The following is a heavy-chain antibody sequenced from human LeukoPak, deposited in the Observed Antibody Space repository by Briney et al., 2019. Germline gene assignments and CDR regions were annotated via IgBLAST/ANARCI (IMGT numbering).Heavy chain of an antibody. CDR2: IYTSGST. CDR3: ARDLPPPRYHYEYWYFDL. J-gene: IGHJ2*01. Sequence: SETLSLTCTVSGGSISSCYWSWIRQPAGKGLEWIGRIYTSGSTNYNPSLKSRVTMSVDTSKNQFSLKLSSVTAADTAVYYCARDLPPPRYHYEYWYFDLWGRGTLVTVSS. CDR1: GGSISSCY. D-gene: IGHD3-22*01. V-gene: IGHV4-4*07.